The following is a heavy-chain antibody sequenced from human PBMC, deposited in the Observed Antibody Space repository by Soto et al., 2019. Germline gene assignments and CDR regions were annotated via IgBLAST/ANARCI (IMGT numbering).Heavy chain of an antibody. CDR3: ARGLSGLRYVYYYMDV. D-gene: IGHD3-9*01. V-gene: IGHV1-8*01. Sequence: ASVKVSCKASGYTFTSYDINWVRQATGQGLEWMGWMNPNSGNTGYAQKFQGRVTMTRNTSISTAYMELSSLRSEDTAVYYCARGLSGLRYVYYYMDVWGKGTTVTVSS. CDR1: GYTFTSYD. CDR2: MNPNSGNT. J-gene: IGHJ6*03.